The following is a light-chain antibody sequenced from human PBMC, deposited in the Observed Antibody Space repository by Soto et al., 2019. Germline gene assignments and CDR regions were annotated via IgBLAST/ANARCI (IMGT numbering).Light chain of an antibody. CDR1: RSVSNSY. Sequence: EIVLTQSPGTLSLSPGERATLSCRASRSVSNSYLAWYQQKPGQAPRLLIYGASSRATGIPDRFSGSGSGTEFTLTIIRLEPEDFAVYYCQQYGSSPGTFGQGTKVEIK. J-gene: IGKJ1*01. CDR3: QQYGSSPGT. V-gene: IGKV3-20*01. CDR2: GAS.